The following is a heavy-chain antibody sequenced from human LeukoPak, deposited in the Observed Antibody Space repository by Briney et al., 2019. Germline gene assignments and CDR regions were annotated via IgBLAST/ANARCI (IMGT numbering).Heavy chain of an antibody. Sequence: PGGSLRLSCAASGFTFDDYAMHWVRQAPGKGLEWVSLISWDGGRAYYADSVKGRFTISRDNSKNSLHLQVNSLRPEDTALYYCGKDKFDGSGTFYFDYWGQGTLVTVSS. D-gene: IGHD3-10*01. CDR2: ISWDGGRA. V-gene: IGHV3-43D*03. CDR3: GKDKFDGSGTFYFDY. CDR1: GFTFDDYA. J-gene: IGHJ4*02.